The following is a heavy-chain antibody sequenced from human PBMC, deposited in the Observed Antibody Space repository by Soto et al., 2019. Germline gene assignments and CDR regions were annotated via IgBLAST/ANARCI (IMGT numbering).Heavy chain of an antibody. CDR1: GFTFSSYA. CDR3: ARAPYSGSYYGN. CDR2: ISYDGSNK. V-gene: IGHV3-30-3*01. J-gene: IGHJ4*02. Sequence: QVQLVESGGGVVQPGRSLRLSCAASGFTFSSYAMHWVRQAPGKGLEWVAVISYDGSNKYYADSVKGRFTISRDNSKNTLYLQMNSLRAEDTAVYYCARAPYSGSYYGNWGQGTLVTVSS. D-gene: IGHD1-26*01.